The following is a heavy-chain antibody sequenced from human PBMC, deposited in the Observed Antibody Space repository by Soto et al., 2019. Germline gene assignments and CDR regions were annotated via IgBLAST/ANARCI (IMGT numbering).Heavy chain of an antibody. V-gene: IGHV3-48*02. D-gene: IGHD2-8*01. CDR3: ARDQSSGYCTNGVCPSGLDY. CDR1: GFTFSSYS. J-gene: IGHJ4*02. CDR2: ISSSSSTI. Sequence: EVQLVESGGGLVQPGGSLRLSCAASGFTFSSYSMNWVRQAPGKGLEWVSYISSSSSTIYYADSVKGRFTISRDNATNSLYLQMNSLRDEDTAVYYCARDQSSGYCTNGVCPSGLDYWGQGTLVTVSS.